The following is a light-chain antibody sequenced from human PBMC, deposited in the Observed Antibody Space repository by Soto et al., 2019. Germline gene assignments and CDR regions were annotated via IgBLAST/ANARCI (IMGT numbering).Light chain of an antibody. V-gene: IGKV1-6*01. CDR2: SAS. J-gene: IGKJ2*01. CDR1: QGIRND. CDR3: LQDYNYPYT. Sequence: AIPMTQFPSSLSASVGDRVTITCRASQGIRNDLGWYQQKPGKPPKLLIYSASSLQSEVPSRFSGSGSGTDFTLIISSLQPEDFATYYCLQDYNYPYTFGQGTKVEIK.